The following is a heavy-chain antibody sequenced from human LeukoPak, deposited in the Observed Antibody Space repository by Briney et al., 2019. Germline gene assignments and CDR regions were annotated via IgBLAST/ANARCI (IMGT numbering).Heavy chain of an antibody. CDR3: ARGYLTDVDAFDI. CDR2: IYHSGST. J-gene: IGHJ3*02. D-gene: IGHD3-16*02. V-gene: IGHV4-34*01. CDR1: GGSFSGYY. Sequence: PSETLSLTCAVYGGSFSGYYWSWIRQPPGRGLEWIGSIYHSGSTYYNPSLKSRVTISVDTSKNQFSLKLSSVTAADTAVYYCARGYLTDVDAFDIWGQGTMVTVSS.